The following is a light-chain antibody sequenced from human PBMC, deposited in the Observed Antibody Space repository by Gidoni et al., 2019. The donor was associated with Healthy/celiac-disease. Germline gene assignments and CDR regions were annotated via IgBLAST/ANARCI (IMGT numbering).Light chain of an antibody. CDR3: QQDDNLPWT. CDR1: QDISNY. J-gene: IGKJ1*01. V-gene: IGKV1-33*01. Sequence: DIQMTQSPSSLSASVGDRVTITCQASQDISNYLNWYQQKPGKAPKLLIYDASTLETGVPSRFSGSGSGTDFTFTISSLQPEDIATYYCQQDDNLPWTFGQGTKVEIK. CDR2: DAS.